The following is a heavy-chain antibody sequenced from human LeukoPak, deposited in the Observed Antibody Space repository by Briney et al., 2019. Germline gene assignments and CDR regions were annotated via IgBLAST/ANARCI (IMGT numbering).Heavy chain of an antibody. Sequence: HPGGSLRLSCAASAFTFSSYWMSWVRQVPGKGLEWVANINQDGSEKNYVGSVKGRFTISRDNAKNSLYLQMKSLRAEDTAVYYCARDDNWGSDSWGQGTLVTVSS. V-gene: IGHV3-7*03. CDR2: INQDGSEK. J-gene: IGHJ4*02. CDR1: AFTFSSYW. CDR3: ARDDNWGSDS. D-gene: IGHD7-27*01.